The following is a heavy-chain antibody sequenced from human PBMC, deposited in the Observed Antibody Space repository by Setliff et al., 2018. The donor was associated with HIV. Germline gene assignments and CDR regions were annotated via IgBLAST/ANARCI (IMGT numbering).Heavy chain of an antibody. Sequence: SETLSLTCTVSGDSISSGGYYWSWIRQHPGKGLEWIGYIYYSGTTYYNPSLKSRVTISVDTSKNQFSLKLSSVTAADMAVYFCARGTRSSVSWFDPWGQGTLVTVSS. J-gene: IGHJ5*02. V-gene: IGHV4-31*03. D-gene: IGHD2-2*01. CDR2: IYYSGTT. CDR1: GDSISSGGYY. CDR3: ARGTRSSVSWFDP.